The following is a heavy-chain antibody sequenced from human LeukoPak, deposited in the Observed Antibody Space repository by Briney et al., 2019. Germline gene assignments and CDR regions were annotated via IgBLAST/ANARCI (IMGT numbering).Heavy chain of an antibody. CDR3: ARGPRTWFDP. CDR2: INHSGST. J-gene: IGHJ5*02. Sequence: SETLSLTCAVYGGSFSGYYWSWIRQPPGKGLEWIGEINHSGSTNYNPSLKRRVTISVDTSKNQFSLKLSSVTAADTAVYYCARGPRTWFDPWGQGTLVTVSS. V-gene: IGHV4-34*01. CDR1: GGSFSGYY.